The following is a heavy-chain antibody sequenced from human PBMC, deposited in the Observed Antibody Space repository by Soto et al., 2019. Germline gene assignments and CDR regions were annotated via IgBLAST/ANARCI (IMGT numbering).Heavy chain of an antibody. Sequence: QVQLVQSGAEVKKPGSSVKVSCKASGVTFSSYGISWVRQAPGQGLEWLGGIIPIFGTANYAQTFQGRVTITEAESTSTGYMELSSLRSGDTAVDYCARGEMGAINYYSDDVAGWGHG. D-gene: IGHD2-21*01. CDR2: IIPIFGTA. J-gene: IGHJ6*01. V-gene: IGHV1-69*12. CDR3: ARGEMGAINYYSDDVAG. CDR1: GVTFSSYG.